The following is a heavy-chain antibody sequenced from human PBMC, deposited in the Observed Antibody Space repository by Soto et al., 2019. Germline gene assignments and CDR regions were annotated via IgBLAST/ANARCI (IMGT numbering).Heavy chain of an antibody. CDR3: AKDDSYAIDF. J-gene: IGHJ4*02. CDR1: GFMFENYA. V-gene: IGHV3-9*01. CDR2: IRWSSGGI. Sequence: EVQLVESGGGLVQPGRSLRLSCVASGFMFENYAMHWVRQAPGKGLEWVSSIRWSSGGIDYADSVKGRFTVSRDNAKNSLYLQMNSLKPDDTALYYCAKDDSYAIDFWGQGTLVIVSS. D-gene: IGHD2-2*01.